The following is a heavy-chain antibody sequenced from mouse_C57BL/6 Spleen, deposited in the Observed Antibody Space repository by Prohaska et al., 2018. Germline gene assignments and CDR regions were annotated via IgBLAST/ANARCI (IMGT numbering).Heavy chain of an antibody. CDR3: TGWFRGFDY. Sequence: EVKLEESGGGLVQPGGSMKLSCVASGFTFSNYWMNWVLQSPEKGLEWVAQIRLKSDNYATHYAESVKGRFTISRDDSKSSVYLQMNNLRAEDTGIYYCTGWFRGFDYWGQGTTLTVSS. J-gene: IGHJ2*01. CDR1: GFTFSNYW. CDR2: IRLKSDNYAT. D-gene: IGHD2-2*01. V-gene: IGHV6-3*01.